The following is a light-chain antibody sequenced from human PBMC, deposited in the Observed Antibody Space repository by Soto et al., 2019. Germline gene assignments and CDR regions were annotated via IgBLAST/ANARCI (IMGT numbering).Light chain of an antibody. CDR2: SPN. CDR3: VLSLPRGVWE. CDR1: SGSVATSNY. Sequence: QAVVTQEPSFSVSPGGTVTLTCGLTSGSVATSNYPSRYQQTPGQTPRTLIYSPNFRSSGVPDRFSGSILGNKAALTITGAQADDESDYYCVLSLPRGVWEFGGGTKLTVL. V-gene: IGLV8-61*01. J-gene: IGLJ3*02.